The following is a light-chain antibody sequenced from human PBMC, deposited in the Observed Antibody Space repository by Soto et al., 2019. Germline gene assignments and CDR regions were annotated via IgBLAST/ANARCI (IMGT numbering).Light chain of an antibody. J-gene: IGKJ1*01. CDR3: HLYGSSPPWT. V-gene: IGKV3-20*01. Sequence: EIVLTQSPATLSLSPGERATLSCRASQSVSNYLAWYQQKPGQAPRLLIYAASNRATGIPARFSGSGSGTDFTLTISRLEPEDFAVYYCHLYGSSPPWTFGQGTKVDIK. CDR1: QSVSNY. CDR2: AAS.